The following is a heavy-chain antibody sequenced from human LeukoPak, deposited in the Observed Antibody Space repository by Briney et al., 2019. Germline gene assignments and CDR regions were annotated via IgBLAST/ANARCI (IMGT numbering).Heavy chain of an antibody. CDR1: GYSFTSYY. CDR3: ARVGQYHDAFDI. CDR2: INPSGAST. Sequence: ASVKVSCKASGYSFTSYYMHWVRQAPGQGLEWMGIINPSGASTSYAQKLQSRVTMTRDTSTSTVYMELSSLRSEDTADYYCARVGQYHDAFDIWGQGTTVTVS. V-gene: IGHV1-46*04. J-gene: IGHJ3*02. D-gene: IGHD2-2*01.